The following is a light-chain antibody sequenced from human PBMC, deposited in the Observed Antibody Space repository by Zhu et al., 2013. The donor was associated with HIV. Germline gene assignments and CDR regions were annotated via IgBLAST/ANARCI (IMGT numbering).Light chain of an antibody. CDR3: QHYGSSPPWT. V-gene: IGKV3-15*01. J-gene: IGKJ1*01. Sequence: EIVMTQSPATLSVSPGERATLSCRASQSVSSNLAWYQQKIGQAPRLLIYGASTRATGIPARFSDNGSGTDFTLTITRVEPEDFAIYYCQHYGSSPPWTFGQGTKVEMK. CDR1: QSVSSN. CDR2: GAS.